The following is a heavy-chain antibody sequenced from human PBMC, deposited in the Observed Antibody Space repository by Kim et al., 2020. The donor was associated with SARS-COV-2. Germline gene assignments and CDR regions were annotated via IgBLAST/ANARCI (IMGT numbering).Heavy chain of an antibody. Sequence: SETLSLTCAVYGGSFSGYYWSWIRQPPGKGLEWIGEINHSGSTNYNPSLKSRVTISVDTSKNHFSLKLRSVTAADTAVYYCARGRGRGWYGGLDHWGQGTLGTVSS. J-gene: IGHJ4*02. D-gene: IGHD6-19*01. V-gene: IGHV4-34*01. CDR3: ARGRGRGWYGGLDH. CDR1: GGSFSGYY. CDR2: INHSGST.